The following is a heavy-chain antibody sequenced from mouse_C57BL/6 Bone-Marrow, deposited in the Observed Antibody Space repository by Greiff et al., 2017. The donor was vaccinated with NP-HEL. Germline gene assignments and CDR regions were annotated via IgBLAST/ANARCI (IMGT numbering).Heavy chain of an antibody. CDR3: ARQTGNYGSSYWYFDG. J-gene: IGHJ1*03. D-gene: IGHD1-1*01. Sequence: EVQGVESGGGLVQPGESLKLSCESNEYEFPSHDMSWVRKTPEKRLELVAAINSDGGSTYYPDTMARRFIISRDNTKKTLYMQLSSLRSEDTALYDCARQTGNYGSSYWYFDGWGTGTTVTVSS. CDR2: INSDGGST. V-gene: IGHV5-2*01. CDR1: EYEFPSHD.